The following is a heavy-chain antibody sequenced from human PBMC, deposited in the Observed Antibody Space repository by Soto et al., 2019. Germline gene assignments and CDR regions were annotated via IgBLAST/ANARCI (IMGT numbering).Heavy chain of an antibody. J-gene: IGHJ6*02. CDR1: GYTFTGYY. CDR3: ATGAGYSLDPYNMDV. D-gene: IGHD2-15*01. V-gene: IGHV1-2*02. Sequence: ASVKVSCKASGYTFTGYYMHWVRQAPGQGLEWMGWINPNSGGTNYAQKFQGRVTMTRDTSISTAYMELSRLRSDDTAIYYCATGAGYSLDPYNMDVWGLGTTVTVSS. CDR2: INPNSGGT.